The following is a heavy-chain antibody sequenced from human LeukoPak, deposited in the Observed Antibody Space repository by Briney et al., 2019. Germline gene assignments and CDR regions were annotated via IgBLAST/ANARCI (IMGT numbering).Heavy chain of an antibody. J-gene: IGHJ6*03. CDR2: ISSSSSYI. CDR3: ARASNYVAYYYYYMDV. V-gene: IGHV3-21*01. CDR1: GFTFSSYS. D-gene: IGHD4-11*01. Sequence: PGGSLRLSCAASGFTFSSYSMNWVRQAPGKGLEWVSSISSSSSYIYYADSVKGRFTISRDNAKNSLFLQMNSLRAEDTAVYYRARASNYVAYYYYYMDVWGKGTTVTVSS.